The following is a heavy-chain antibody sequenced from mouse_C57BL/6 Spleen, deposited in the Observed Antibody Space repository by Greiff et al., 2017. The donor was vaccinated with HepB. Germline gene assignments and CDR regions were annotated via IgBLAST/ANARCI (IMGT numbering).Heavy chain of an antibody. CDR3: ARPYYYGSSPIYYAMDY. J-gene: IGHJ4*01. CDR1: GYTFTDYY. D-gene: IGHD1-1*01. CDR2: INPNNGGT. V-gene: IGHV1-26*01. Sequence: EVQLQQSGPELVKPGASVKISCKASGYTFTDYYMNWVKQSHGKSLEWIGDINPNNGGTSYNQKFKGKATLTVDKSSSTAYMELRSLTSEDSAVYYCARPYYYGSSPIYYAMDYWGQGTSVTVSS.